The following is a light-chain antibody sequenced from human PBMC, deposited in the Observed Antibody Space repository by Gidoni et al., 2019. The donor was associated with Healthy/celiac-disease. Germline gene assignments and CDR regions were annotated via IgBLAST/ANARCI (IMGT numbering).Light chain of an antibody. CDR2: RNH. Sequence: QEGRTQPPPVSKGLRQTATLTCTGNRNNVGHPCASWLQQHQCPPPKLLSSRNHTRPSGISARFSASRSGNTASLTITGLQPEDEADYYCSAWDSSLSAPWVFGGGTKLTVL. J-gene: IGLJ3*02. V-gene: IGLV10-54*04. CDR3: SAWDSSLSAPWV. CDR1: RNNVGHPC.